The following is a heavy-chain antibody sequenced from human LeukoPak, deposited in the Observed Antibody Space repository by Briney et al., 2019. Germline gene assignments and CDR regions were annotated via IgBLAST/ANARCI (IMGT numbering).Heavy chain of an antibody. Sequence: PGGSLRLSCAASGFTFDDYAMHWVRQAPGMGLEWVSGISWNSGNKGYADSVKGRFTISRDNAKNSLYLQMNSLRTEDTALYYCAKDKTTVTRGGLDVWGRGTTVTVSS. CDR2: ISWNSGNK. V-gene: IGHV3-9*01. J-gene: IGHJ6*02. CDR3: AKDKTTVTRGGLDV. D-gene: IGHD4-11*01. CDR1: GFTFDDYA.